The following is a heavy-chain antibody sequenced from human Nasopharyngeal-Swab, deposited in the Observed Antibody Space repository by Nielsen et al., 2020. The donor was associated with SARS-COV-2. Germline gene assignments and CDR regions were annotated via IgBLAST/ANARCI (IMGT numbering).Heavy chain of an antibody. CDR2: ISGSGGST. J-gene: IGHJ4*02. CDR1: GFTFSSYA. V-gene: IGHV3-23*01. Sequence: LSLTCAASGFTFSSYAMSWVRQAPGKGLEWVSAISGSGGSTYYADSVKGRFTISRDNSKNTLYLQMNSLRAEDTAVYYCAKERRWLQFWGYWGQGTLVTVSS. D-gene: IGHD5-24*01. CDR3: AKERRWLQFWGY.